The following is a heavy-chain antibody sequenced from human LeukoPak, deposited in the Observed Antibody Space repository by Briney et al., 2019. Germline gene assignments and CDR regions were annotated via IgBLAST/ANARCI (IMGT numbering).Heavy chain of an antibody. CDR1: GFTVSSNY. CDR3: AREGYSSSWPFDY. D-gene: IGHD6-13*01. J-gene: IGHJ4*02. V-gene: IGHV3-53*01. CDR2: IYSGGST. Sequence: GGSLRLSCAASGFTVSSNYMSWVRQAPGKGLEWVSVIYSGGSTYYADSVKGRFTISRDNSKNTLYLQMNSLRAEDTAVYYCAREGYSSSWPFDYWGQGTLVTVSS.